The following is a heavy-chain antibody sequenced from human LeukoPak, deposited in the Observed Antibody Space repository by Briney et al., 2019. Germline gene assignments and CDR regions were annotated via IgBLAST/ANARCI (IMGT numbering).Heavy chain of an antibody. CDR2: IYPGDSNT. V-gene: IGHV5-51*01. CDR3: ARHGYGYYFDY. Sequence: GESLKISCKGSGYSFSNYWIAWVRQMPGKGLEWMGIIYPGDSNTIYSPSFQGHVTISVDKSISTAYLQWSSLKASDTAIYYCARHGYGYYFDYWGQGALVTVSS. J-gene: IGHJ4*02. CDR1: GYSFSNYW. D-gene: IGHD5-12*01.